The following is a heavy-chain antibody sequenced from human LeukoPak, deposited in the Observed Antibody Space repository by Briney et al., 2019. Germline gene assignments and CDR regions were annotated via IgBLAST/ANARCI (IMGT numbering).Heavy chain of an antibody. V-gene: IGHV3-30*02. CDR1: GFTFSSYG. CDR2: IRYDGSNK. CDR3: ARGDSSGYYYFDY. D-gene: IGHD3-22*01. J-gene: IGHJ4*02. Sequence: GGSLRLSCAASGFTFSSYGMHWVRQAPGKGLEWVAFIRYDGSNKYYADSVKGRFTISRDNSKNTLYLQMGSLRAEDMAVYYCARGDSSGYYYFDYWGQGTLVTVSS.